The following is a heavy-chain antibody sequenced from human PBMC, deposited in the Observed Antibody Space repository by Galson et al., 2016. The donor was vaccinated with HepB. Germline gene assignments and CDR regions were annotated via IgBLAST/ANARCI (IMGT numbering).Heavy chain of an antibody. D-gene: IGHD5-18*01. CDR1: GFTFSSYD. CDR3: AREGYGYFYYYYGMDV. J-gene: IGHJ6*02. V-gene: IGHV3-33*01. CDR2: IWFDGSNK. Sequence: SLRLSCAASGFTFSSYDMHWVRQAPGKGLEWVAVIWFDGSNKYYADSVKGRFTISRDNSKNTLYLQMNSLRAEDTAVYYCAREGYGYFYYYYGMDVWGQGTTVTVSS.